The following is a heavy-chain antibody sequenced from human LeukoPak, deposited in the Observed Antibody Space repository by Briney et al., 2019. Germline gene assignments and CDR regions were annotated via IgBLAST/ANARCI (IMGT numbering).Heavy chain of an antibody. CDR3: AREVEYSSSSAAYYYYMDV. V-gene: IGHV3-7*01. CDR2: IKQDGSEK. D-gene: IGHD6-6*01. J-gene: IGHJ6*03. CDR1: GFTFDDYG. Sequence: GGSLRLSCAASGFTFDDYGMSWVRQAPGKGLERVANIKQDGSEKYYVDSVKGRFTISRDNAKNSLYLQMNSLRAEDTAVYYCAREVEYSSSSAAYYYYMDVWGKGTTVTVSS.